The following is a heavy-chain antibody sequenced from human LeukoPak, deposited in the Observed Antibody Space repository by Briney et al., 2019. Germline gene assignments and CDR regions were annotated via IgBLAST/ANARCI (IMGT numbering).Heavy chain of an antibody. J-gene: IGHJ3*02. CDR1: GGSFSDYD. CDR2: IYSSGST. Sequence: SETLSLTCAVSGGSFSDYDWSWVRQPAGKGLEWIGRIYSSGSTNYNPSLESRVSLSLDTSKNQFSLRLTSVTAADTAVYYCARHILGDSVAFAIWGRGTVVTVSS. D-gene: IGHD1-26*01. CDR3: ARHILGDSVAFAI. V-gene: IGHV4-4*07.